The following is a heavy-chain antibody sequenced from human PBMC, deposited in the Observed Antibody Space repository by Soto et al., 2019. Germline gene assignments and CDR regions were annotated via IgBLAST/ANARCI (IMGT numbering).Heavy chain of an antibody. CDR2: IFYSGTT. J-gene: IGHJ4*02. Sequence: QLQLQESGPGLVKPSETLSLTCTVSGDSISSNIYYWGWIRQPPGKGLEWIGSIFYSGTTYYNPSLQSRVTISVDMSKNQFSLNLSSVTAADTALYYCARRSGGTGTNDFWGQGTLVTVSS. D-gene: IGHD1-1*01. V-gene: IGHV4-39*01. CDR1: GDSISSNIYY. CDR3: ARRSGGTGTNDF.